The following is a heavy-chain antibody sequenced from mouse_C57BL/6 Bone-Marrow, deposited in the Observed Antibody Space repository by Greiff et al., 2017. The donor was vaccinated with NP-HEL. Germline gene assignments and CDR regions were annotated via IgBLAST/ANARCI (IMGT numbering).Heavy chain of an antibody. J-gene: IGHJ4*01. CDR3: VRHEGITTVVPAMDD. Sequence: EVQLVESGGGLVQPKGSLKLSCAASGFSFNTYAMNWVRQAPGKGLEWVARIRSKSNNYATYYADSVKDRFTISRDDSESMLYLQMNNMKTEDTAMYYCVRHEGITTVVPAMDDWGQGTSVTVSS. V-gene: IGHV10-1*01. CDR1: GFSFNTYA. D-gene: IGHD1-1*01. CDR2: IRSKSNNYAT.